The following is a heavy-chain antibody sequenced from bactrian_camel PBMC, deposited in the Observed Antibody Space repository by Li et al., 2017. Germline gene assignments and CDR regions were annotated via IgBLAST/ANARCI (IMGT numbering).Heavy chain of an antibody. CDR2: IDNDGRTT. Sequence: HVQLVESGGGSVQDGGSLRLSCKASGYTVSSYCMAWFRQAPGKEREGVATIDNDGRTTYADSVKGRFTISQDNTKNALYLQLSSLKTEDTAMYYCTTGFSAAAAYVGQGTQVTVS. V-gene: IGHV3S1*01. D-gene: IGHD3*01. J-gene: IGHJ4*01. CDR1: GYTVSSYC.